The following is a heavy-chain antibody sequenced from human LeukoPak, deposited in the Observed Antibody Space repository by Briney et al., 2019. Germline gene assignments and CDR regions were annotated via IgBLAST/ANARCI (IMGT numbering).Heavy chain of an antibody. CDR3: AKGYYDILTGYMFSGMDV. D-gene: IGHD3-9*01. V-gene: IGHV3-23*01. CDR2: ISASGGTT. CDR1: GFSFGNYA. Sequence: GGSLRLSCATSGFSFGNYAMNWVRQAPGKGLEWVSGISASGGTTYYADSVRGRFTISRDNSKNTLFLQMNSLRAEDTAVYYCAKGYYDILTGYMFSGMDVWGQGTTVTVSS. J-gene: IGHJ6*02.